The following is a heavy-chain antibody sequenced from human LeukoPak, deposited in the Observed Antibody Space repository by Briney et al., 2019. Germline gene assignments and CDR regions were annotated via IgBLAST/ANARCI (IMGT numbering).Heavy chain of an antibody. J-gene: IGHJ1*01. CDR3: ASARWND. CDR1: GFTFSSYS. V-gene: IGHV3-21*04. Sequence: GGSLRLSCAASGFTFSSYSMNWVRQAPGKGLEWVSSISSSSSYIYYADSVKGRFTISRDNSKNTVYLQMNSLRVEDTAVYYCASARWNDWGPGTLVTVSS. D-gene: IGHD1-1*01. CDR2: ISSSSSYI.